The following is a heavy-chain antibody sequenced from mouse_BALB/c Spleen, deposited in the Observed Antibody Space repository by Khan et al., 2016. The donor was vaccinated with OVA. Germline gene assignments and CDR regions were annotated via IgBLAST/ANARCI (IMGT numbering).Heavy chain of an antibody. CDR3: ARRHYYGHLYFDV. CDR2: ISYSGST. Sequence: EVQLQESGPGLVKPSQSLSLTCTVTGYSITSDYAWNWIRQFPGNKLEWMGYISYSGSTGYNPSLKSRLSITRYPSNNQFFLQLNSVTTEDTATYYGARRHYYGHLYFDVWGAGTTVTVSS. J-gene: IGHJ1*01. D-gene: IGHD1-2*01. V-gene: IGHV3-2*02. CDR1: GYSITSDYA.